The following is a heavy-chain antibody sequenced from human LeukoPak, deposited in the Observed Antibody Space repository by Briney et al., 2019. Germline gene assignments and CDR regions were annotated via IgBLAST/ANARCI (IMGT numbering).Heavy chain of an antibody. CDR1: GYTFTSYY. J-gene: IGHJ4*02. CDR3: ARGYCSSTSCYAVDY. Sequence: ASVTVSCKASGYTFTSYYMHWVRQAPGQGLEWMGWINPNSGGTNYAQKFQGRVTMTRDTSISTAYMELSRLRSDDTAVYYCARGYCSSTSCYAVDYWGQGTLVTVSS. CDR2: INPNSGGT. D-gene: IGHD2-2*01. V-gene: IGHV1-2*02.